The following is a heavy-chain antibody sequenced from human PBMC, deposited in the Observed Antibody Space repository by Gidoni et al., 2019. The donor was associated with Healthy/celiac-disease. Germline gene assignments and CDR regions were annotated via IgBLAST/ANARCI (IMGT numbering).Heavy chain of an antibody. D-gene: IGHD3-22*01. CDR2: IWYDGSNK. J-gene: IGHJ4*02. V-gene: IGHV3-33*01. CDR1: GSTFSSYG. Sequence: QVQLVESGGGVFQPGRSLTLSCAASGSTFSSYGMHWARQAPGKGVEWVAVIWYDGSNKYYADTVKGRFTISRDNSKNTLYLQMNSLRAEDTAVYYCARDESFTMIVTHWGQGTLVTVSS. CDR3: ARDESFTMIVTH.